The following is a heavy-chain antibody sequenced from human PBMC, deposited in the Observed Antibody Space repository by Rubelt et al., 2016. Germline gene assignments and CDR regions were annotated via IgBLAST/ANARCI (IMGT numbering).Heavy chain of an antibody. CDR3: ARNVRLAAGLRDKYYYAMDV. D-gene: IGHD3-16*01. Sequence: QVQLQQWGAGLLKPSETLSLTCAVYGGSISGYFWTWIRQPAGRGLEWVGHIFTSGSGNYNPSLKSRVAMSIDTSGNQISLRLRSVTAADTAIYYWARNVRLAAGLRDKYYYAMDVWGQGTTVTVSS. J-gene: IGHJ6*02. CDR2: IFTSGSG. V-gene: IGHV4-59*10. CDR1: GGSISGYF.